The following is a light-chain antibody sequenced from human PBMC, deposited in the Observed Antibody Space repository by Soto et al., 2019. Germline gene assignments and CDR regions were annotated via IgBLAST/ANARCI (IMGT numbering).Light chain of an antibody. J-gene: IGLJ2*01. CDR1: SSNIGSNY. V-gene: IGLV1-47*01. Sequence: QSVLTQPPSESGTPGQRVTISCSGTSSNIGSNYVYCYQQLPGTAPKLLIYRSNQRPSGVPDRFSGSKSGTSASLAISGLRSEDEADYYCATWDDSLVVFGGGTKLTVL. CDR2: RSN. CDR3: ATWDDSLVV.